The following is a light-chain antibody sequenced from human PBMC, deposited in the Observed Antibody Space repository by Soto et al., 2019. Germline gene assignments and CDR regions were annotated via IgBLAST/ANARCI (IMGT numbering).Light chain of an antibody. CDR3: TSYTSSNPFV. J-gene: IGLJ1*01. V-gene: IGLV2-18*02. CDR1: SSDVGSYDR. Sequence: QSVLTQPPSVSGSPGQSVTISCTGTSSDVGSYDRVSWYQQPPGTAPKLMIYEVNNRPSGVPDRFSGSKSGNTASLTISGLQSEDEADYYCTSYTSSNPFVFGTGTKLTVL. CDR2: EVN.